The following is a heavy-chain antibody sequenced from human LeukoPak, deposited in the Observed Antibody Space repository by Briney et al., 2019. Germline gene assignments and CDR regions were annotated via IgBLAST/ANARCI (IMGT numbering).Heavy chain of an antibody. D-gene: IGHD5-18*01. J-gene: IGHJ4*02. CDR1: GYTFTGYY. Sequence: ASVKVSYKASGYTFTGYYMHWVRQAPGQGLEWMGRINPNSGGTNYAQKFQGRVTMTGDTSISTAYMELSRLRSDDTAVYYCARLRGRRGYSYGSGYYFDYWGQGTLVTVSS. CDR2: INPNSGGT. V-gene: IGHV1-2*06. CDR3: ARLRGRRGYSYGSGYYFDY.